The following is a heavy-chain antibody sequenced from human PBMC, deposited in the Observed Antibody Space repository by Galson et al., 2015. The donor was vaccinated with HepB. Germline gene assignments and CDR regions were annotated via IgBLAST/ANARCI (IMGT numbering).Heavy chain of an antibody. Sequence: SVKVSCKASGYTFTSYYMHWVRQAPGQGLEWMGIINPSGGSTSYAQKFQGRVTMTRDTSTSTVYMELSSLRSEDTAVYYCAILRGYCSGGSCYSLSYWGQGTLVTVSS. CDR1: GYTFTSYY. CDR2: INPSGGST. D-gene: IGHD2-15*01. V-gene: IGHV1-46*01. CDR3: AILRGYCSGGSCYSLSY. J-gene: IGHJ4*02.